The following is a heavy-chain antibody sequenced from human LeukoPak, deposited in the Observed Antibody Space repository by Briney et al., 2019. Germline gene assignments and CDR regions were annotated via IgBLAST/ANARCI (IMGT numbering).Heavy chain of an antibody. CDR3: ARGEAAAGTRYYYYMDV. D-gene: IGHD6-13*01. CDR1: GGTFSSYA. Sequence: ASVKVSCKASGGTFSSYAISWVRQAPGQGLEWMGGIIPIFGTANYAQKFQGRVTITADKSTSTAYMELSSLRSEDTAVYYCARGEAAAGTRYYYYMDVWGKGTTVTVSS. CDR2: IIPIFGTA. V-gene: IGHV1-69*06. J-gene: IGHJ6*03.